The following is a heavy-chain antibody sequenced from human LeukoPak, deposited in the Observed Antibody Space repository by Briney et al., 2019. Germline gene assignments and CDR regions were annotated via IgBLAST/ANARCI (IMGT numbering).Heavy chain of an antibody. CDR1: GFTFSSYA. D-gene: IGHD1-26*01. CDR2: LSYDGSNK. CDR3: ARDAEEVGDTNPDY. Sequence: PGRSPRLSCAASGFTFSSYAMHWVRQAPGKGLEWVAVLSYDGSNKYYADSVKGRFTISRDNSRNTLYLQMNSLRAEDTAVYYCARDAEEVGDTNPDYWGQGTLVTVSS. V-gene: IGHV3-30*04. J-gene: IGHJ4*02.